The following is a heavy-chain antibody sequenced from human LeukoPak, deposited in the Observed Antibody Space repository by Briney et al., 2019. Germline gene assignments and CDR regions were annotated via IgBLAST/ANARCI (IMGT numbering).Heavy chain of an antibody. Sequence: GASVKVSCRASGYTFTTHDINWVRQAPGQGLEWMGRINPNSGGTNYAQKFQGRVTMTRDTSISTAYMELSSLRSDDTAVYYCAREQPADNYYGMDVWGQGTTVTVSS. CDR2: INPNSGGT. J-gene: IGHJ6*02. CDR3: AREQPADNYYGMDV. D-gene: IGHD2-2*01. V-gene: IGHV1-2*06. CDR1: GYTFTTHD.